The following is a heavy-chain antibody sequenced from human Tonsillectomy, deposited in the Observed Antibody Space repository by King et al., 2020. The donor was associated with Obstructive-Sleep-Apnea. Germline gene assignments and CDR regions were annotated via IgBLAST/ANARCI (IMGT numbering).Heavy chain of an antibody. J-gene: IGHJ6*02. Sequence: VQLVESGGGVVQPGRSLRLSCAASGFSFSTYAMHWVRQAPGKGLEWVAVMSYDGSTKYYADSVKGRFTISRDNSKNTLFLQMNSLRAEDTAVYYWARDRISMVRGVISYYYYGMDVWGQGTTVTVSS. V-gene: IGHV3-30-3*01. CDR1: GFSFSTYA. CDR3: ARDRISMVRGVISYYYYGMDV. D-gene: IGHD3-10*01. CDR2: MSYDGSTK.